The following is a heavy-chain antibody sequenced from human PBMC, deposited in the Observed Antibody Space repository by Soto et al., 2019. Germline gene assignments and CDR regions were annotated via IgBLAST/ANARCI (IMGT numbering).Heavy chain of an antibody. V-gene: IGHV4-31*03. J-gene: IGHJ4*02. CDR2: SYYSGST. Sequence: QVQLQESGPGLVKPSQTLSLTCTVSGGSISSGGDYWSCIRQHPGKGLEWIGYSYYSGSTYYNPSLKSRVTISVDTSKNQFSLKLSSVTAADTAVYYCARVGRSIAAAGTHSDYWGQGTLVTVSS. CDR3: ARVGRSIAAAGTHSDY. CDR1: GGSISSGGDY. D-gene: IGHD6-13*01.